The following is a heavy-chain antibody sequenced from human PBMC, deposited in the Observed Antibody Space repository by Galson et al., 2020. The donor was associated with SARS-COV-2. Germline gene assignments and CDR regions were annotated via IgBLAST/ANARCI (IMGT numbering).Heavy chain of an antibody. CDR2: ISSSSSYI. CDR3: FGTTVTTTYYYYGMDV. D-gene: IGHD4-4*01. J-gene: IGHJ6*02. CDR1: GFTFSSYS. V-gene: IGHV3-21*01. Sequence: GGSLRLSCAASGFTFSSYSMNWVRQAPGKGLEWVSSISSSSSYIYYADSVKGRFTISRDNAKNSLYLQMNSLRAEDTAVYYCFGTTVTTTYYYYGMDVWGQGTTVTVSS.